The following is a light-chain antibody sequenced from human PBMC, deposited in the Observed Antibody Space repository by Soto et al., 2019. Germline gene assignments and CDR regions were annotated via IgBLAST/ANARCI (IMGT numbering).Light chain of an antibody. V-gene: IGKV3-20*01. CDR1: QSVSSSY. CDR2: GAS. Sequence: DIVLTQSPGTLYLSPGERATFSCRASQSVSSSYLAWYQQKPGQAPRLLIYGASSRATGIPDRFSGSGSGTDFTLPISRLEHEEVSVSYCQHYSSTPPRTFGQGTKVEIK. J-gene: IGKJ1*01. CDR3: QHYSSTPPRT.